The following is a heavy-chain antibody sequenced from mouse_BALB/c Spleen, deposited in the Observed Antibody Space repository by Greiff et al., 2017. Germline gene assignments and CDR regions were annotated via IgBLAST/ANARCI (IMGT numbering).Heavy chain of an antibody. CDR1: GFTFSSYT. J-gene: IGHJ3*01. CDR2: ISSGGSYT. CDR3: TRDGQNYYGSSSFAY. Sequence: EVKLVESGGGLVKPGGSLKLSCAASGFTFSSYTMSWVRQTPEKRLEWVATISSGGSYTYYPDSVKGRFTISRDNAKNTLYLQMSSLKSEDTAMYYCTRDGQNYYGSSSFAYWGQGTLVTVSA. V-gene: IGHV5-6-4*01. D-gene: IGHD1-1*01.